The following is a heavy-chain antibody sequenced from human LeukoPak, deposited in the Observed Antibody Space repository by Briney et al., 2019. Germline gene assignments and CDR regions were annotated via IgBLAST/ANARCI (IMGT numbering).Heavy chain of an antibody. Sequence: GGSLRLSCAASGFTFDDYGMSWVRQAPGKGLEWVSGINWNGGSTGYADSVKGRFTISRDNAKNSLYLQMNSLRAEDTAVYYCARDLRFLEWLSPFDYWGQGTLVTVSS. CDR3: ARDLRFLEWLSPFDY. V-gene: IGHV3-20*04. CDR2: INWNGGST. CDR1: GFTFDDYG. J-gene: IGHJ4*02. D-gene: IGHD3-3*01.